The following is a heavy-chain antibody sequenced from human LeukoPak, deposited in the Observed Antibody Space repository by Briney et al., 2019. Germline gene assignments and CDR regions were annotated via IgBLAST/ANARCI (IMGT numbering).Heavy chain of an antibody. CDR1: GFNFSNYR. CDR3: ATGVTTIDY. V-gene: IGHV3-48*02. D-gene: IGHD4-17*01. J-gene: IGHJ4*02. Sequence: GGSLRLSCAASGFNFSNYRMNWVGQALGKGLKWVSYISSSSIAIYYAVSVKGRFAISRDNAKNSLYLQMNSLRDEDTAVYYCATGVTTIDYWGQGTLVTVSS. CDR2: ISSSSIAI.